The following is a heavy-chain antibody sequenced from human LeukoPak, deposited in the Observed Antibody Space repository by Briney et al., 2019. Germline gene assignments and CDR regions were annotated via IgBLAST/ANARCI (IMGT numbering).Heavy chain of an antibody. CDR2: SYYSGST. V-gene: IGHV4-59*01. Sequence: SETLSLTCTVSGGSISSYYWSWIRQPPGKGLEYIGYSYYSGSTNYNPSLKSRVTISVDTSKNQFSLKLSSVTAADTAVYYCARVESYYYDSSGYYYSDAFDIWGQGTMVTVSS. CDR1: GGSISSYY. J-gene: IGHJ3*02. CDR3: ARVESYYYDSSGYYYSDAFDI. D-gene: IGHD3-22*01.